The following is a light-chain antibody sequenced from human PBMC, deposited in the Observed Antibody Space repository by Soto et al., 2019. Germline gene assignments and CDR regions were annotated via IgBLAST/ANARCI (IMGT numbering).Light chain of an antibody. CDR2: KAS. Sequence: DIQMTQSPSTLSASVGDRVTITCRASHSLSSWLAWYQQKPGKAPKLLIYKASTLESGVPSRFSGSGSGTKFTLTISSLQPDDFATYYCQQYRTFGQGTKVELK. J-gene: IGKJ1*01. V-gene: IGKV1-5*03. CDR1: HSLSSW. CDR3: QQYRT.